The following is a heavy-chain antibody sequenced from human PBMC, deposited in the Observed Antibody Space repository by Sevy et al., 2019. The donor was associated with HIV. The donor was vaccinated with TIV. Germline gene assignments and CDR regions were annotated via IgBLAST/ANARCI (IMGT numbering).Heavy chain of an antibody. Sequence: SETLSLTCSVSSGSIGNYYWYWIRQPPGRGLEWLGLIYYSGNTNYNPSLKSRVTMSLDTSENQFSLGLSSLTAADTAVYYCARRAFLGGYFDSWGQGILVTVSS. J-gene: IGHJ4*03. D-gene: IGHD3-16*01. CDR1: SGSIGNYY. CDR3: ARRAFLGGYFDS. CDR2: IYYSGNT. V-gene: IGHV4-59*08.